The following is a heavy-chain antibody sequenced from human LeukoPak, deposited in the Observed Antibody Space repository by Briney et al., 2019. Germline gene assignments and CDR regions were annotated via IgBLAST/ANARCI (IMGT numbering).Heavy chain of an antibody. Sequence: PGGSLRLSCSASGFTFSSHAMSWVRQAPGKGLEGVSAISGIGGSTYYADSVKGRFTISRDNSTAPPYLQMDSLRAEDRAVYYCAKSAIAAAGTFYFDYWGQGTLVTVSS. CDR3: AKSAIAAAGTFYFDY. V-gene: IGHV3-23*01. CDR2: ISGIGGST. J-gene: IGHJ4*02. D-gene: IGHD6-13*01. CDR1: GFTFSSHA.